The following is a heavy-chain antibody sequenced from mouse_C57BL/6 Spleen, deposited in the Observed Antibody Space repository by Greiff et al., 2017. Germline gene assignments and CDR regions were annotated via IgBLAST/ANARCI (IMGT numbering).Heavy chain of an antibody. CDR3: ARGYYGYDAASDY. CDR2: IYPGDGDT. CDR1: GYAFSSSW. Sequence: QVQLQQSGPELVKPGASVKISCKASGYAFSSSWMNWVKQRPGKGLEWIGRIYPGDGDTNYNGKFKGKATLTADKSSSTAYMQLSSLTSEDSAVYFCARGYYGYDAASDYWGQGTTLTVSS. V-gene: IGHV1-82*01. D-gene: IGHD2-2*01. J-gene: IGHJ2*01.